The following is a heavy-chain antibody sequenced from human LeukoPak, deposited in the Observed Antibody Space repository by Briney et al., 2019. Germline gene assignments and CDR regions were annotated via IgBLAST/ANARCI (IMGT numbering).Heavy chain of an antibody. CDR1: GFTFSSYA. J-gene: IGHJ4*02. CDR3: ARAGHCTNGICYTADFDY. D-gene: IGHD2-8*01. CDR2: ISGSGGNT. Sequence: GGSLRLSCAASGFTFSSYAMSWVRQAPGKGLEWVSAISGSGGNTYYAAPVKGRFTISRDNSKNTLYLQMSSLRAEDTAVYYCARAGHCTNGICYTADFDYWGQGTLVTVSS. V-gene: IGHV3-23*01.